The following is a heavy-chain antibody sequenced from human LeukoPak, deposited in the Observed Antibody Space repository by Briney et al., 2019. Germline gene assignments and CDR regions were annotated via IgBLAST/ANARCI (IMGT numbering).Heavy chain of an antibody. Sequence: GGSLRLSCAASGFTFSSYSMNWVRQAPGKGLEWVSSISGSGDATRYADSVMGRFTIYRDNAKNTLSLQMSTLRDEATAVYYCATSDCASDGCKFLNYWGQGTLVTASS. V-gene: IGHV3-23*01. CDR1: GFTFSSYS. CDR2: ISGSGDAT. D-gene: IGHD2-21*01. CDR3: ATSDCASDGCKFLNY. J-gene: IGHJ4*02.